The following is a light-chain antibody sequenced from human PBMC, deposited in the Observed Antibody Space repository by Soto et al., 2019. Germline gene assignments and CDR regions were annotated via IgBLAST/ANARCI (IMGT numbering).Light chain of an antibody. V-gene: IGKV1-39*01. CDR3: QQYYSYPRRT. Sequence: DIQMTQSPSSLSGSVGDEVTITCRASQTIMTYLNWYQLKPGKPPRLLIYAASTLQSGVPSRFSGSGSGTDFTLTISCLQSEDFATYYCQQYYSYPRRTFGQGSKVDIK. J-gene: IGKJ1*01. CDR1: QTIMTY. CDR2: AAS.